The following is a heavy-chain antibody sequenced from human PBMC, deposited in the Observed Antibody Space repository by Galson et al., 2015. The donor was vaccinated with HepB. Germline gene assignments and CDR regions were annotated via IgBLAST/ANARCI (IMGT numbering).Heavy chain of an antibody. V-gene: IGHV3-48*02. Sequence: SLRLSCAASGFTFSSYTINWVRQAPGKKMEWVSYISTTGTTIYYADSVKGRFTISRDNAENSVFLQMDSLRDEDTAVYYCVRVAVDTTIFRGYWYFDLWGRGTLVTASS. CDR3: VRVAVDTTIFRGYWYFDL. D-gene: IGHD5-18*01. CDR2: ISTTGTTI. J-gene: IGHJ2*01. CDR1: GFTFSSYT.